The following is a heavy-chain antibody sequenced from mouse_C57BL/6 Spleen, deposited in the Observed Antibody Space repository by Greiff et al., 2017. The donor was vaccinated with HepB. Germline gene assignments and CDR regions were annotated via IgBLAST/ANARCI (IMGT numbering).Heavy chain of an antibody. CDR1: GYTFTSYG. CDR3: ARSGYYGSSLAWFAY. V-gene: IGHV1-81*01. CDR2: IYPRSGNT. D-gene: IGHD1-1*01. J-gene: IGHJ3*01. Sequence: VQLQQSGAELARPGASVKLSCKASGYTFTSYGISWVKQRTGQGLEWIGEIYPRSGNTYYNEKFKGKATLTADKSSSTAYMELRSLTSEDSAVYFCARSGYYGSSLAWFAYWGQGTLVTVSA.